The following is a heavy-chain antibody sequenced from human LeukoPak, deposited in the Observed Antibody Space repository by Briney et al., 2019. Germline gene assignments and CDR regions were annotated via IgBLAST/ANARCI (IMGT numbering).Heavy chain of an antibody. CDR1: GGSISSYY. CDR3: ARDLIAVAGFTWFDP. CDR2: IYYSGST. V-gene: IGHV4-59*01. Sequence: SETLSLTCTVSGGSISSYYWSWIRQPPGKGLEWIGYIYYSGSTNYNPSLKSRVTISVDTSKNQFSLKLSSVTAADTAVYYCARDLIAVAGFTWFDPWGQGTLVTVSS. D-gene: IGHD6-19*01. J-gene: IGHJ5*02.